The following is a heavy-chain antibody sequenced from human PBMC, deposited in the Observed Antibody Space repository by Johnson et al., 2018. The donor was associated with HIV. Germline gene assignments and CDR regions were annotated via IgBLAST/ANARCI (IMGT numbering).Heavy chain of an antibody. CDR1: GFTFSGYY. CDR3: ARGGHCGGDCAGAKQALDI. V-gene: IGHV3-11*01. CDR2: ISSSGSTI. Sequence: QVQLVESGGGLVKPGGSLRLSCVASGFTFSGYYMTWVRQAPGKGLEWVSYISSSGSTIYSADSVKGRFTISRDNAKRSLFLQMNSLRAEDTAVYYCARGGHCGGDCAGAKQALDIWGQGTRVTVSS. J-gene: IGHJ3*02. D-gene: IGHD2-21*01.